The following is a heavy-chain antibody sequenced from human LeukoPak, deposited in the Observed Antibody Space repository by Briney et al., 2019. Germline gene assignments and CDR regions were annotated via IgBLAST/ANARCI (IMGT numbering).Heavy chain of an antibody. D-gene: IGHD2-21*02. CDR3: ARDQSPYCGGDRFGSRPSSAFDI. Sequence: PGRSLRLSCAASGFTFSSYGMHWVRQAPGKGLEWVAVIWYDGSNKYYADSVKGRFTISRDNSKNTLYLQMNSLRAEDTAVYYCARDQSPYCGGDRFGSRPSSAFDIWGQGTMVTVSS. CDR2: IWYDGSNK. V-gene: IGHV3-33*01. J-gene: IGHJ3*02. CDR1: GFTFSSYG.